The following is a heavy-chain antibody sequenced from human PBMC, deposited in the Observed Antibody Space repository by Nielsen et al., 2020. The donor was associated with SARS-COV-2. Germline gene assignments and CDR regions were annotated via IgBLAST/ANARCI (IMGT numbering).Heavy chain of an antibody. D-gene: IGHD6-13*01. V-gene: IGHV3-9*01. Sequence: SLKISCAASGFTFDDYALHWVRQAPGKGLEWVSGISWNSGSIDYADSVKGRFIISRDNTENSVYLQMNSLRVEDTAVYYCARDAGIGTHSGLDYWGQGTLVTVSS. CDR3: ARDAGIGTHSGLDY. CDR2: ISWNSGSI. CDR1: GFTFDDYA. J-gene: IGHJ4*02.